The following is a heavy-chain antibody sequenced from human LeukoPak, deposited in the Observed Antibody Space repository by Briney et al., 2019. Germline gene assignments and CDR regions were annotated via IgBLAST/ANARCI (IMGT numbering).Heavy chain of an antibody. Sequence: GGSLRLSCAASGFAFNSYWMSWVRQTPGKGLEWVATMDGGGSATYYVDSVKGRFTITRDNAKNSLFLQMNSLRAEDTDLYYCANEEWYRFDYWGQGTLVTVPS. D-gene: IGHD2-8*01. V-gene: IGHV3-7*03. J-gene: IGHJ4*02. CDR2: MDGGGSAT. CDR1: GFAFNSYW. CDR3: ANEEWYRFDY.